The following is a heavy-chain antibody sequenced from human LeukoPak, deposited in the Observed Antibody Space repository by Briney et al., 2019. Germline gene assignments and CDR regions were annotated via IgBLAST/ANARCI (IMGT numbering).Heavy chain of an antibody. CDR1: GYTFTGYY. CDR2: INPNSGDT. V-gene: IGHV1-2*02. CDR3: ARDYSNYEVDY. J-gene: IGHJ4*02. Sequence: ASVKVSCKASGYTFTGYYMHWVRQAPGQGLEWIGWINPNSGDTNYAQKFQGRVTMTRDTSISTAYMELTRLRSDDTAVYYCARDYSNYEVDYWGQGTLVTVSS. D-gene: IGHD4-4*01.